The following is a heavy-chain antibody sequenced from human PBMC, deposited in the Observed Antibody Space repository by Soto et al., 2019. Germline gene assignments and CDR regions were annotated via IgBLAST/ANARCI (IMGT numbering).Heavy chain of an antibody. V-gene: IGHV4-30-2*01. CDR1: GGSISSGGYS. J-gene: IGHJ5*02. CDR3: ARDVEYCSGGTCFRWLDP. D-gene: IGHD2-15*01. CDR2: IFHSEST. Sequence: QLQLQESGSGLVKPSQTLSLTCAVSGGSISSGGYSWSWIRQPPGKGLEWIGYIFHSESTYYNPSLKTRVTISIVRSKNQFSLKLSSVTAADTAVYYCARDVEYCSGGTCFRWLDPWGQGTLVTVSS.